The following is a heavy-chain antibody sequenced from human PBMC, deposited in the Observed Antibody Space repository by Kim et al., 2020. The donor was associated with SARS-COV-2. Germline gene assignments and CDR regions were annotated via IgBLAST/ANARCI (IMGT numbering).Heavy chain of an antibody. Sequence: PETLSLTCTVSGGSISSSSYYWGWIRQPPGKGLEWIGSIYYSGSTYYNPSLKSRVTISVDTSKNQFSLKLSSVTAADTAVYYCARHAWAGITMIVVVYFDYWGQGTLVTVSS. J-gene: IGHJ4*02. V-gene: IGHV4-39*01. CDR1: GGSISSSSYY. D-gene: IGHD3-22*01. CDR2: IYYSGST. CDR3: ARHAWAGITMIVVVYFDY.